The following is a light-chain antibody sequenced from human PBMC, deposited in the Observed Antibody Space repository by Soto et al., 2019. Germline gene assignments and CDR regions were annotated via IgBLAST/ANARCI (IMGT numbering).Light chain of an antibody. V-gene: IGLV6-57*04. Sequence: NFMLTQPHSVSESPGKTVTISCSRSSGNIASSYVQWYQQRPGSPPTTVIYENSQRPSGVPDRFSASIDSSSKSASLTISGLKTEDEADYYCQSYDNTNVVFGGGTQLT. J-gene: IGLJ2*01. CDR1: SGNIASSY. CDR2: ENS. CDR3: QSYDNTNVV.